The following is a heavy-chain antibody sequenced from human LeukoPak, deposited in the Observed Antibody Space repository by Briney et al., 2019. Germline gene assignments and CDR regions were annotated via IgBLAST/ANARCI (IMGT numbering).Heavy chain of an antibody. CDR2: IREDGSNK. D-gene: IGHD3-9*01. Sequence: GGSLRLSCAASGFTFSSYGMHWVRQAPGKWLGWVAFIREDGSNKYYADSVKGRFTISRDNSKNTLYLQMNSLRAEDTAVYYCAKDMGNDYDILTGYYYYYGMDVWGQGTTVTVSS. J-gene: IGHJ6*02. V-gene: IGHV3-30*02. CDR1: GFTFSSYG. CDR3: AKDMGNDYDILTGYYYYYGMDV.